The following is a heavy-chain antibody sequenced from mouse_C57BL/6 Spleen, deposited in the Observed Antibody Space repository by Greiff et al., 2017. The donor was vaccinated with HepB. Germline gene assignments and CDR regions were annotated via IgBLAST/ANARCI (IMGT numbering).Heavy chain of an antibody. J-gene: IGHJ4*01. Sequence: LVESGAELARPGASVKLSCKASGYTFTSYGISWVKQRTGQGLEWIGEIYPRSGNTYYNEKFKGKATLTADKSSSTAYMELRSLTSEDSAVYFCATGTGAMDYWGQGTSVTVSS. CDR3: ATGTGAMDY. V-gene: IGHV1-81*01. D-gene: IGHD4-1*01. CDR2: IYPRSGNT. CDR1: GYTFTSYG.